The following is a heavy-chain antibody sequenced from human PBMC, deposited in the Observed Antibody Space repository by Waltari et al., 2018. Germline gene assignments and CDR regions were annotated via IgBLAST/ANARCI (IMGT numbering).Heavy chain of an antibody. J-gene: IGHJ4*02. CDR3: AREISACCYFDY. CDR1: GFTLSRYS. CDR2: ISGNNDYE. V-gene: IGHV3-21*02. D-gene: IGHD6-19*01. Sequence: EVQLVESGGGLVKPGGSLRLSCVASGFTLSRYSMNWVRQAPGKGLEWVSSISGNNDYEYYADSVRGRFSISRDSAKNVVYLQMNSLRAEDTALYYCAREISACCYFDYWGLGTLVNVSS.